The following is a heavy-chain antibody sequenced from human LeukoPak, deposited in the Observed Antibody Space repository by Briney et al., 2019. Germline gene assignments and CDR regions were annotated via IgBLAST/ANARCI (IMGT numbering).Heavy chain of an antibody. CDR3: ARDRDYYDSNSFSPDAFDI. V-gene: IGHV3-21*01. J-gene: IGHJ3*02. CDR2: ISSSSSYI. Sequence: GGSLRLSCAASGFTFSSYSMNWVRQAPGKGLEWVSSISSSSSYIYYADSVKGRFTISRDNAKNSLYLQMNSLRAEDTAVYYCARDRDYYDSNSFSPDAFDIWGQGTMVTVSS. CDR1: GFTFSSYS. D-gene: IGHD3-22*01.